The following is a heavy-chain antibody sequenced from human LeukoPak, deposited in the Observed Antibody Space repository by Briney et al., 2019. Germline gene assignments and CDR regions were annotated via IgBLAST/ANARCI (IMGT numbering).Heavy chain of an antibody. J-gene: IGHJ1*01. D-gene: IGHD4-23*01. CDR1: GFTFSSYF. Sequence: GGSLRLSCATSGFTFSSYFMTWVRQAPGKGLEWVSYISSSGSTMYYADSVKGRFTISRDNAKNSLYLQMNSLRAEDTAVYYCAGGGGYGGNSGENFQHWGQGTLVTVSS. CDR3: AGGGGYGGNSGENFQH. V-gene: IGHV3-48*04. CDR2: ISSSGSTM.